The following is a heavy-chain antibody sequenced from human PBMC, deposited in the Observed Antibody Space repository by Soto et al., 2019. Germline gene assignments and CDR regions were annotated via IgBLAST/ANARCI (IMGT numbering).Heavy chain of an antibody. D-gene: IGHD3-22*01. CDR3: ARVSRVVYDSYDAFDI. CDR1: GFTFSSYA. Sequence: PGGSLRLSCAASGFTFSSYAMHWVRQAPGKGLEWVAVISYDGSNKYYADSVKGRFTISRDNSKNTLYLQMNSLRAEDTAVYYCARVSRVVYDSYDAFDIWGQGTMVTVSS. V-gene: IGHV3-30-3*01. J-gene: IGHJ3*02. CDR2: ISYDGSNK.